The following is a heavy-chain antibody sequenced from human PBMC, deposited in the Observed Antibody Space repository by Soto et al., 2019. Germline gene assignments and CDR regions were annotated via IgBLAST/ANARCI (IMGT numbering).Heavy chain of an antibody. D-gene: IGHD4-17*01. CDR3: ARDPANGDYGDY. V-gene: IGHV1-2*02. CDR2: INRNSGGT. Sequence: QVQLVQSGAEVKKPGASVKVSCKASGYTFTGYYMHWVRQAPGQGLEWMGWINRNSGGTNYAQKFQGRVTMTRDTSISTAYMELSRPRSDDTAVYYCARDPANGDYGDYWGQGTLVTVSS. CDR1: GYTFTGYY. J-gene: IGHJ4*02.